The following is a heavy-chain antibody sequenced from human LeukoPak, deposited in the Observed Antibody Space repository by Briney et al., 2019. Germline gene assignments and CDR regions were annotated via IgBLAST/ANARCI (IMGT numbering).Heavy chain of an antibody. CDR2: ISYDGSNK. D-gene: IGHD3-10*01. J-gene: IGHJ6*02. CDR3: AKGRVRGAAGYYGMDV. Sequence: PGGSLRLSCAASGFTFSSYGMHWVRQAPGKGLEWVAVISYDGSNKYYADSVKGRFTISRDNSKNTLYLQMNSLRAEDTAVYYCAKGRVRGAAGYYGMDVWGQGTTVTVSS. CDR1: GFTFSSYG. V-gene: IGHV3-30*18.